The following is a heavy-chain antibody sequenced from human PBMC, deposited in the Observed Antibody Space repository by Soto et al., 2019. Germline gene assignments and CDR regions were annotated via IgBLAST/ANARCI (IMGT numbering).Heavy chain of an antibody. CDR3: AKRPTTYYFDY. D-gene: IGHD1-7*01. V-gene: IGHV1-8*02. J-gene: IGHJ4*02. Sequence: ASVKVSCKASGYTFTSYDINWVRQATGQGLEWMGWMNPNSGNTGHAQKFQGRVTMTRNTSISTVYMELNSLRGEDTAVYYCAKRPTTYYFDYWGQGTLVTVSS. CDR2: MNPNSGNT. CDR1: GYTFTSYD.